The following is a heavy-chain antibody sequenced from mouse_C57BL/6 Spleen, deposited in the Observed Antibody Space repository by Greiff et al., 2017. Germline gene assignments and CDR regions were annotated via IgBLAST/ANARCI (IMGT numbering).Heavy chain of an antibody. CDR1: GYAFSSYW. V-gene: IGHV1-80*01. Sequence: QVQLQQPGAELVMPGASVKISCKASGYAFSSYWMNWVKQRPGKGLEWIGQIYPGDGDTNYNGKFKGKATLTADKSSSTAYMQLSSLTSEDSAVYFCARKEENYFDYWGQGTTLTVSS. CDR2: IYPGDGDT. J-gene: IGHJ2*01. CDR3: ARKEENYFDY.